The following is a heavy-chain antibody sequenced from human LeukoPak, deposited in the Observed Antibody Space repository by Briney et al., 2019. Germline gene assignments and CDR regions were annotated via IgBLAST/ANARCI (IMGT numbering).Heavy chain of an antibody. CDR3: AEGPYYYGSGSFPRRFQH. CDR2: IYHSGST. V-gene: IGHV4/OR15-8*01. D-gene: IGHD3-10*01. Sequence: SETLSLTCIVSGGSISTYYWSWVRQPPGKGLEWIGEIYHSGSTNYNPSLKSRVTISVDKSKNQFSLKLSSVTAADTAVYYCAEGPYYYGSGSFPRRFQHWGQGTLVTVSS. CDR1: GGSISTYY. J-gene: IGHJ1*01.